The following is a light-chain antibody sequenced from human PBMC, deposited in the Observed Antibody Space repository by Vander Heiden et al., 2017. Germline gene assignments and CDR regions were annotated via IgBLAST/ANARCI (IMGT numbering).Light chain of an antibody. Sequence: EIVMTQSLAALSVSPGERVTLSCRASQSVGSNVAWYQQQPGRAPRLLIFGASSRATGIPARFSGSGSGTEFTLTITTLQSEDFAVYYCQQYGNWPPRYTFGQGTKLEIK. J-gene: IGKJ2*01. CDR3: QQYGNWPPRYT. CDR2: GAS. CDR1: QSVGSN. V-gene: IGKV3-15*01.